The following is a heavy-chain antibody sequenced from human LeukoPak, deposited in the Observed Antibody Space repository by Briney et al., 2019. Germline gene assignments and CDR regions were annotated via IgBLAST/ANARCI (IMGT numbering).Heavy chain of an antibody. V-gene: IGHV1-18*01. CDR1: GYTVTSYA. CDR3: ARDGAGVLPVDY. CDR2: IIPFYGNA. D-gene: IGHD4/OR15-4a*01. Sequence: ASVKVSCKASGYTVTSYAISWVRQAPGQGLEWMGWIIPFYGNANYAEKFQGRVTITTETSTSTVYMELRSLRSDDTAVYYCARDGAGVLPVDYWGQGTLVTVSS. J-gene: IGHJ4*02.